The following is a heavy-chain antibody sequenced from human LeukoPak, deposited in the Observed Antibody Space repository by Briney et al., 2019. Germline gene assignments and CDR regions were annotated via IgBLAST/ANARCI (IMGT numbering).Heavy chain of an antibody. CDR2: INPNSGGT. V-gene: IGHV1-2*02. CDR3: AREAHTAMVDY. D-gene: IGHD5-18*01. Sequence: ASVKVSCKASGYTFTGYYMHWVRQAPGQGLEWMGWINPNSGGTNYAQKFQGRVTMTRDTSISTAYMELSRLRSDDAAVYYRAREAHTAMVDYWGQGTLVTVSS. CDR1: GYTFTGYY. J-gene: IGHJ4*02.